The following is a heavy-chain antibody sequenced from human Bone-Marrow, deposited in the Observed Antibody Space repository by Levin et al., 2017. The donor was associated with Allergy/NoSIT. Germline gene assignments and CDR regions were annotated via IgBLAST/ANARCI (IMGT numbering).Heavy chain of an antibody. Sequence: GGSLRLSCAASGFTFSDYGMHWVRQAPGKGLEWVAVISYDGSLKHYADSVKGRFTISRDKSKNTLYLQMNSLRPEDTAVYYCAKEVTRRGYCSSTSCYGVGFDYWGQGTLVTVSS. CDR1: GFTFSDYG. CDR2: ISYDGSLK. V-gene: IGHV3-30*18. CDR3: AKEVTRRGYCSSTSCYGVGFDY. D-gene: IGHD2-2*01. J-gene: IGHJ4*02.